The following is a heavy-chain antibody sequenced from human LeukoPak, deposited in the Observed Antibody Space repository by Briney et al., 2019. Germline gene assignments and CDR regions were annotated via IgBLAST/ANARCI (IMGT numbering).Heavy chain of an antibody. Sequence: PSETLSLTCTVSGGSISSYYWSWIRQPPGKGLEWIGYIYYSGSTNYNPSLKSRVTISVDTSKNQFSLKLSSVTAADTAVYYCARWLQFRYDAFDIWGQGTMVTVSS. J-gene: IGHJ3*02. CDR3: ARWLQFRYDAFDI. CDR1: GGSISSYY. CDR2: IYYSGST. V-gene: IGHV4-59*08. D-gene: IGHD5-24*01.